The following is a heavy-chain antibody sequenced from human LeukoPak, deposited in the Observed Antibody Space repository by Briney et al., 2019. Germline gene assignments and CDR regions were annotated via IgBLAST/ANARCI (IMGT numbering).Heavy chain of an antibody. CDR1: GYTFTSYG. D-gene: IGHD3-10*01. V-gene: IGHV1-46*01. Sequence: ASVKVSCKASGYTFTSYGISWVRQAPGQGLEWMGIINPSGGSTSYAQKFQGRVTMTRDTSTSTVYMELCSLRSEDTAVYYCARGYYGSGSYFYYYYGMDVWGQGTTVTVSS. CDR3: ARGYYGSGSYFYYYYGMDV. CDR2: INPSGGST. J-gene: IGHJ6*02.